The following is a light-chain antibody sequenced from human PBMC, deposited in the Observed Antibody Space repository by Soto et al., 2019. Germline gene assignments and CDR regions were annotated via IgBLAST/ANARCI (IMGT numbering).Light chain of an antibody. CDR2: AAS. V-gene: IGKV1-39*01. CDR3: QQSYSTPYT. J-gene: IGKJ2*01. Sequence: DIQMTQSPSSLSASVGDRVTITCRASQSIRRDLNWYQQKPGKVPKLLIYAASSLQSGVTSRFSGSGSGTDFTLTISSLQPEDFATYYCQQSYSTPYTFGQGTKLEIK. CDR1: QSIRRD.